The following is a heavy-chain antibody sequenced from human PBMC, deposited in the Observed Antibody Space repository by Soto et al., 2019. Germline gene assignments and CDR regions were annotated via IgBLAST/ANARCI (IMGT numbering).Heavy chain of an antibody. CDR2: IIPIFGTA. CDR3: ARDRYGSGSYSSLVFDY. J-gene: IGHJ4*02. D-gene: IGHD3-10*01. CDR1: GGTFSSYA. Sequence: SVKVSCKASGGTFSSYAISWVRQAPGQGLEWMGGIIPIFGTANYAQKFQGRVKITADESTSTAYMELSSLRSEDTAVYYCARDRYGSGSYSSLVFDYWGQGTLVTVSS. V-gene: IGHV1-69*13.